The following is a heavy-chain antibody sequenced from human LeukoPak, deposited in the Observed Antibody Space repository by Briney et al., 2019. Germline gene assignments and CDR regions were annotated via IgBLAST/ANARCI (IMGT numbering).Heavy chain of an antibody. J-gene: IGHJ3*02. V-gene: IGHV4-59*05. CDR2: IYYSGST. CDR3: AREDERDAFDI. Sequence: SETLSLTCTVSGGSISSYYWSWLRQPPGKGLEWIGSIYYSGSTYYNPSLKSRVTISVDTSKNQFSLKLSSVTAADTAVYYCAREDERDAFDIWGQGTMVTVSS. CDR1: GGSISSYY. D-gene: IGHD1-1*01.